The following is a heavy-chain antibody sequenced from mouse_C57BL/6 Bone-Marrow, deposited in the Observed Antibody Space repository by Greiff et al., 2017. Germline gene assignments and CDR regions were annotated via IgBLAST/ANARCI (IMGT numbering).Heavy chain of an antibody. J-gene: IGHJ3*01. Sequence: EVMLVESGGGLVKPGGSLKLSCAASGFTFSSYAMSWVRQTPEKRLEWVATISDGGSYTYYPDNVKGRFTISRDNAKNNLYLQMSHLKSEDTAMYCCARACLWCAYWGQGTLVTVSA. V-gene: IGHV5-4*03. CDR3: ARACLWCAY. CDR1: GFTFSSYA. CDR2: ISDGGSYT.